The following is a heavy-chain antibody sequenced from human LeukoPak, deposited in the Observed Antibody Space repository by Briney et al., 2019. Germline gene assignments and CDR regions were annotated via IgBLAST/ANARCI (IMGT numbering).Heavy chain of an antibody. CDR3: ATGGNFYYSH. V-gene: IGHV3-33*01. Sequence: GGSLRLCCAASGFPFSGYGMHWVRQAPGKGLEWVAVAYGDGSSQYYADSVKGRFSISKDISKNTLSLQMNSLRAEDTAVYSCATGGNFYYSHWGQGTLVTVSS. CDR2: AYGDGSSQ. D-gene: IGHD4-11*01. J-gene: IGHJ1*01. CDR1: GFPFSGYG.